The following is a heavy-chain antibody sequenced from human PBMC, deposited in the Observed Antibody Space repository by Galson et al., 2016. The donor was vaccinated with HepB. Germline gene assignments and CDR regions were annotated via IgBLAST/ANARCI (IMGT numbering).Heavy chain of an antibody. CDR1: GDSINSGGYY. Sequence: LSLTCIVSGDSINSGGYYWSWIRQPAGRGLEWIGRIYSSGNTLYNPSLKSRVTISVDTSKNQFSLKLSSVTAADTAMYFCARADYPYFFDYWGQGVLVSVSS. J-gene: IGHJ4*02. CDR2: IYSSGNT. V-gene: IGHV4-61*02. D-gene: IGHD4/OR15-4a*01. CDR3: ARADYPYFFDY.